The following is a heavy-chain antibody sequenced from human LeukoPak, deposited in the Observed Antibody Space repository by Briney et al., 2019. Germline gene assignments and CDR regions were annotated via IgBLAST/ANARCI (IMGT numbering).Heavy chain of an antibody. CDR3: ARGGDGYGTDGMDV. V-gene: IGHV4-4*07. CDR1: GGSISSYY. D-gene: IGHD5-24*01. Sequence: SETLSLTCTFSGGSISSYYWSWIRQPAGKGLEWIGRIYPSGSTNYNPSLKSRVTMSVDTSKNQFSLKVSSVTAADTAVYYCARGGDGYGTDGMDVWGQGTTVTVSS. J-gene: IGHJ6*02. CDR2: IYPSGST.